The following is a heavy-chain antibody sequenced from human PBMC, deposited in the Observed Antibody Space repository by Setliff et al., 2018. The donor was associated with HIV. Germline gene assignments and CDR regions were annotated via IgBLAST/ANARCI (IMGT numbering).Heavy chain of an antibody. CDR3: ARLRINEF. V-gene: IGHV3-15*01. Sequence: GGSLRLSCAAAGFTFSNAWMTWVRQAPGKGLEWVARIRNKKNGGTTYYAAPVEGRFTISRDDSKNTLSLQMNSLKTEDTAIYNCARLRINEFWGQGTPVTVSS. CDR2: IRNKKNGGTT. J-gene: IGHJ1*01. D-gene: IGHD2-15*01. CDR1: GFTFSNAW.